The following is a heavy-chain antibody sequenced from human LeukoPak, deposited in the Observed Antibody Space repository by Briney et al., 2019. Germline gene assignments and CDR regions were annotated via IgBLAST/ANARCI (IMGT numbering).Heavy chain of an antibody. CDR1: GFAFSNSW. J-gene: IGHJ4*02. CDR3: ARDSGHGGIFDY. D-gene: IGHD3-16*01. CDR2: INHDGSEK. V-gene: IGHV3-7*01. Sequence: GESLRLSCAASGFAFSNSWMTWVRQAPGEGLEWVANINHDGSEKYYVDSMKGRFTISRDNVKNSLCLQVNSLRAEDTAVYYCARDSGHGGIFDYWGQGTLVTVSS.